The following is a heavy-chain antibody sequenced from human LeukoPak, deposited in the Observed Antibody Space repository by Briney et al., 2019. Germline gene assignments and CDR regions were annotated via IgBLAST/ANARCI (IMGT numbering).Heavy chain of an antibody. V-gene: IGHV3-48*03. D-gene: IGHD6-13*01. CDR2: ISSSGSTI. Sequence: GGSLRLSCAASGFTFSSYEMNWVRQAPGKGLEWVSYISSSGSTIYYADSVKGRFTISRDNAKNSLYLQMNSLRAEDTAVYYRARGEQQLFPFDYWGQGTLVTVSS. CDR1: GFTFSSYE. CDR3: ARGEQQLFPFDY. J-gene: IGHJ4*02.